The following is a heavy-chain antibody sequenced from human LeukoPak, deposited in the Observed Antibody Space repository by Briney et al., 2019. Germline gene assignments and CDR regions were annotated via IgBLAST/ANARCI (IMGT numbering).Heavy chain of an antibody. Sequence: SETVSLTCTVCVCSISSSSYYWGWIRQPPGKELEWIGSIYYCGSTYYNPSLKSRVTISVNTSKNQFTLKLSSVTAADTAVYYCARVQGSSGWYIFRIDYWGQGTLVTVSS. J-gene: IGHJ4*02. V-gene: IGHV4-39*06. D-gene: IGHD6-19*01. CDR2: IYYCGST. CDR3: ARVQGSSGWYIFRIDY. CDR1: VCSISSSSYY.